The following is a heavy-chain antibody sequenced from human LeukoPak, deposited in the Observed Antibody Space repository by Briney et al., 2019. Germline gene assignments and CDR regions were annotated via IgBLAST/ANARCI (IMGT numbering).Heavy chain of an antibody. CDR1: GYTFTGYY. D-gene: IGHD3-22*01. V-gene: IGHV1-2*02. Sequence: GASVKVSCKASGYTFTGYYMHWVRQAPGQGLEWMGWINPNSGGTNYAQKFQGRVTMTRDTSISTAYMELSRLRSDDTAVYYCARDYYDSSGYYYGYFDYWGQGTLVTVSS. CDR3: ARDYYDSSGYYYGYFDY. CDR2: INPNSGGT. J-gene: IGHJ4*02.